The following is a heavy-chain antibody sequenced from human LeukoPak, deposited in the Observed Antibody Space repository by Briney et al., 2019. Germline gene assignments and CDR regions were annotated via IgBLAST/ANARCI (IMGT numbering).Heavy chain of an antibody. CDR3: ARSIVVAGIVSDYYYYAMDV. CDR1: GVSISAYY. CDR2: IYYSGSP. D-gene: IGHD6-19*01. V-gene: IGHV4-59*08. J-gene: IGHJ6*02. Sequence: SETLSLTCTVSGVSISAYYWSWIRQPPGKGLEWIGSIYYSGSPNYNPSLKSRITISIPTSKKHFSLKLTSVTAADTAVYYCARSIVVAGIVSDYYYYAMDVWGQGTTVTVSS.